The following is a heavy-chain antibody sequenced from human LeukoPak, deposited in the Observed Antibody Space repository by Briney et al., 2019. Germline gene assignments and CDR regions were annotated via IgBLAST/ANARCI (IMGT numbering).Heavy chain of an antibody. V-gene: IGHV4-4*09. Sequence: ASETLSLTCSVSGASLSSYFWAWIRQPPGKRLEWIGYVYSRWSSDYNPSFKSRVSMSVDTSKSQVSLKLTSVSAADAAVYYCASQNLGQLSFFDNWGQGTLVTVSS. J-gene: IGHJ4*02. D-gene: IGHD3-16*02. CDR3: ASQNLGQLSFFDN. CDR2: VYSRWSS. CDR1: GASLSSYF.